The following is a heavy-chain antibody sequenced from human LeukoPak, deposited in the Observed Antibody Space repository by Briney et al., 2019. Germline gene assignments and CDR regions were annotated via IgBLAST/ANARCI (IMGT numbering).Heavy chain of an antibody. CDR1: GFRVSDYY. D-gene: IGHD2-2*01. J-gene: IGHJ5*02. V-gene: IGHV3-66*02. CDR3: ASDRAAYQDWVEFDP. CDR2: IRDSGEA. Sequence: QPGGSLSLSCAVSGFRVSDYYMSWVRQAPGKGLEWVGLIRDSGEAFYADFARGRFAISRDESENTLYLQMNSLRVEDTAVYFCASDRAAYQDWVEFDPWGQGAPVLVSS.